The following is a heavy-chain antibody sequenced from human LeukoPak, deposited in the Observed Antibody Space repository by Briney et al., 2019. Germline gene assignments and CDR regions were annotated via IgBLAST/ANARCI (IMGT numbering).Heavy chain of an antibody. CDR1: GGSISSYY. CDR2: IYYSGST. J-gene: IGHJ5*02. CDR3: ARVTGSGSLIVPPSWFDP. Sequence: PSETLSLTCTVSGGSISSYYWSWLRQPPGKGLEWNGDIYYSGSTNYNPSLKSRVTISVDTSMNQFSLKLSSVTAADTAVYHCARVTGSGSLIVPPSWFDPWGQGTLVTVSS. V-gene: IGHV4-59*01. D-gene: IGHD3-10*01.